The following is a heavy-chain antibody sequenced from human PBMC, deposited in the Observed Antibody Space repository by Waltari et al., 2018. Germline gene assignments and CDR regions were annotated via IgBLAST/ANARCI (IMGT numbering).Heavy chain of an antibody. CDR2: IKKDGREK. Sequence: EVQLVESGGGLVQPGGSLRLSCVASGFSFSNNGMTWGRQAPGKGVEWVTNIKKDGREKYYVAAVKGRFTISRDNAKNSLYLQMNSLRAEDTAVYYCTSGSGWSSTYWGQGTLVTVSS. CDR1: GFSFSNNG. V-gene: IGHV3-7*01. CDR3: TSGSGWSSTY. J-gene: IGHJ4*02. D-gene: IGHD6-13*01.